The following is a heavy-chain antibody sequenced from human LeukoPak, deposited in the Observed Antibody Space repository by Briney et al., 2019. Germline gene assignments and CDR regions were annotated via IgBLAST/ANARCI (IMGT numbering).Heavy chain of an antibody. J-gene: IGHJ4*02. CDR3: ARFPTSAQAFDY. V-gene: IGHV4-34*01. CDR2: INHSGST. D-gene: IGHD1-26*01. CDR1: GGSFSGYY. Sequence: SETLSLTCAVYGGSFSGYYWSWVRQPPGKGLEWIGEINHSGSTKYNPSLKSRVTISGDTSKNQFSLKLRSVTAADTAVYYCARFPTSAQAFDYWGQGTLVTVSS.